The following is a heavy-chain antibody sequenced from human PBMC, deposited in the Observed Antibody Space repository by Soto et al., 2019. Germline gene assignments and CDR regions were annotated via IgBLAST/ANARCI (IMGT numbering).Heavy chain of an antibody. CDR3: AKGAGYCSGGSCNVSPGSD. D-gene: IGHD2-15*01. CDR1: GFTFRNYP. J-gene: IGHJ4*02. Sequence: EVQLLESGGGLVQPGGSLRLSCAASGFTFRNYPMSWVRQVPGKGLEWVSAISRNGDATYYADSVKGRFTISRDNSKNTLYLQMNSLRAEDTATYFCAKGAGYCSGGSCNVSPGSDWGQGTLVTVSS. V-gene: IGHV3-23*01. CDR2: ISRNGDAT.